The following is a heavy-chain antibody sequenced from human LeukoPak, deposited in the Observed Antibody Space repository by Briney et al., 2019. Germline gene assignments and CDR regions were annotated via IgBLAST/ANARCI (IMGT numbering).Heavy chain of an antibody. CDR2: IIPIFGTA. Sequence: ASVKVSCKASGGTFSSYAISWARQAPGQGLEWMGGIIPIFGTANYAQKFQGRVTITTDESTSTAYMELSSLRSEDTAVYYCASWDFWSGYDAFDIWGQGTMVTVSS. CDR1: GGTFSSYA. J-gene: IGHJ3*02. V-gene: IGHV1-69*05. CDR3: ASWDFWSGYDAFDI. D-gene: IGHD3-3*01.